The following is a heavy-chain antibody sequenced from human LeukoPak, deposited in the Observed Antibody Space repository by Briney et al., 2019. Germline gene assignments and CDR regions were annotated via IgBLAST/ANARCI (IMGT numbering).Heavy chain of an antibody. Sequence: SETLSVTCTVSGGSISSYYWSWIRQPPGKGLEWIGYIYYSGSTNYNPSLKSRVTISVDTSKNQFSLKLSSVTAADTAVYYCARGRWDLNDDHNYFDYWGQGTLVTVSS. CDR2: IYYSGST. V-gene: IGHV4-59*13. J-gene: IGHJ4*02. CDR1: GGSISSYY. D-gene: IGHD1-1*01. CDR3: ARGRWDLNDDHNYFDY.